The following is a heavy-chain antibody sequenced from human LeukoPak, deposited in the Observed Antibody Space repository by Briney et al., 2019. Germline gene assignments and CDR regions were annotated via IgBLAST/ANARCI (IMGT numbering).Heavy chain of an antibody. CDR3: ARDRTPYYDILTGPHWFDP. V-gene: IGHV1-18*04. D-gene: IGHD3-9*01. J-gene: IGHJ5*02. Sequence: ASAKVSCKASGYTFTTYGISWVRQAPGQGLEWMGWISAYNGNTDYVQKLQGRVTMTTDTSTSTAYMELRSLRSDDTAVYYCARDRTPYYDILTGPHWFDPWGQGTLVTVSS. CDR2: ISAYNGNT. CDR1: GYTFTTYG.